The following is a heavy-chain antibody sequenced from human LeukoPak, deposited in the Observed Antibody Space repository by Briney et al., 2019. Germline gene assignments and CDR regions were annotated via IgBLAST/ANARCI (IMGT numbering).Heavy chain of an antibody. J-gene: IGHJ4*02. CDR3: ARESGYSYGLAGFFDY. D-gene: IGHD5-18*01. CDR2: IYGDGRI. Sequence: PGGSLRLPCAASGFIVTSNYMSWVRQAPGKGLEWVSVIYGDGRIHYADSVKGRFTISRDDSKTTLYLQMNSLRAEDTAVYYCARESGYSYGLAGFFDYWGQGTLVTVSS. CDR1: GFIVTSNY. V-gene: IGHV3-53*01.